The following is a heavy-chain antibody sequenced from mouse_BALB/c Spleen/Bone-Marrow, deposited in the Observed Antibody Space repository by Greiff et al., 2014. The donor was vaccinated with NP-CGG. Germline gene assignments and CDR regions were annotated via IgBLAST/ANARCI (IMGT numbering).Heavy chain of an antibody. CDR3: TTLARSDFDY. J-gene: IGHJ2*01. CDR1: GYTFSNYW. D-gene: IGHD3-1*01. V-gene: IGHV1-5*01. Sequence: VQLQQPGTVLARPGAAVKMSCKASGYTFSNYWMHWVKQRPGQGLEWIVTIYPGNSDTTYNQKFKSKAKLTAVTSTSTAYMELSSLTNEDSAVYYCTTLARSDFDYWGQGTTLTVSS. CDR2: IYPGNSDT.